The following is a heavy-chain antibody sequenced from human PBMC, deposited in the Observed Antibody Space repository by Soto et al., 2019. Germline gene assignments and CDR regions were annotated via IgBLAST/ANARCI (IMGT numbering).Heavy chain of an antibody. D-gene: IGHD1-26*01. J-gene: IGHJ4*02. CDR3: SRTHSGSYYSVFNY. CDR2: IYRSGTT. CDR1: NFSISSGYY. V-gene: IGHV4-38-2*01. Sequence: SETLSLTCVVSNFSISSGYYWGWIRQSPGKGLEWIASIYRSGTTSYNPSLKSRVTISVDPSKNQFSLMLTAVTAADTAVYYCSRTHSGSYYSVFNYWGRGSLVTVSS.